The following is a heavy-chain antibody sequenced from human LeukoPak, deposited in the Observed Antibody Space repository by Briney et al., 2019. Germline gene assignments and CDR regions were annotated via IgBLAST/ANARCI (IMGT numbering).Heavy chain of an antibody. V-gene: IGHV1-8*01. CDR3: ARFPSSGWPYYYYYYMDV. Sequence: GASVKVSCKASGYTFTSYDINWVRQATGQGLEWMGWMNPNSGNTGYAQKFQGRVTMTRSTSISTAYMELSSLRSEDTAVYYCARFPSSGWPYYYYYYMDVWGKGTPVTISS. J-gene: IGHJ6*03. CDR1: GYTFTSYD. CDR2: MNPNSGNT. D-gene: IGHD6-19*01.